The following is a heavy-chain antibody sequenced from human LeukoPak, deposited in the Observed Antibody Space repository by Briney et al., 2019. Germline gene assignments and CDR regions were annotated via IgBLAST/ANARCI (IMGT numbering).Heavy chain of an antibody. Sequence: PGGSLRLSCAASGFTFRNYWMHWVRQAPGKGLVWVSRTNIGGSTSTYADSVQGRFSISRDNSKNTMYLQMNSLRVEDTAVYYCVKLSPSGSGSYSGYWGQGTLVIVSS. CDR3: VKLSPSGSGSYSGY. CDR2: TNIGGSTS. CDR1: GFTFRNYW. J-gene: IGHJ4*02. V-gene: IGHV3-74*01. D-gene: IGHD3-10*01.